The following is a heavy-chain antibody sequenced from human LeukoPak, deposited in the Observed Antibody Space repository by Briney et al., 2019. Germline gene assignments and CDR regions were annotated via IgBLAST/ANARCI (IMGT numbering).Heavy chain of an antibody. V-gene: IGHV3-21*01. CDR3: SRVYLCSNDY. Sequence: GGSLRLSCAASGFTFSSYSMNWVRQAPGKELEGVSSISSSSSYIYYAASVRGRFNISRDNANNSLYLQMNSLRAEDTAVYYCSRVYLCSNDYWGQGTLVTVSS. CDR2: ISSSSSYI. J-gene: IGHJ4*02. D-gene: IGHD2-15*01. CDR1: GFTFSSYS.